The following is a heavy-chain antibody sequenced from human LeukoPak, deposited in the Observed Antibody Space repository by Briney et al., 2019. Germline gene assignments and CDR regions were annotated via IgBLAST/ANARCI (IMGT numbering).Heavy chain of an antibody. CDR2: ISSSSSYI. Sequence: GGSLRLSCAASGCTFSSYSMNWVRQAPPKGLEWVSSISSSSSYIYYADSVKGRFTISRDNAKNSLYLQMNSLRAEDTAVYYCARDTQNSSGYHYYYYGMDVWGQGTTVTVSS. V-gene: IGHV3-21*01. CDR3: ARDTQNSSGYHYYYYGMDV. J-gene: IGHJ6*02. CDR1: GCTFSSYS. D-gene: IGHD3-22*01.